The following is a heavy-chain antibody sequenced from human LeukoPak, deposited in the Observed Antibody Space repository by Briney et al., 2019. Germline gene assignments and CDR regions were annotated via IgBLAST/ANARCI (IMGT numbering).Heavy chain of an antibody. CDR1: GFTFSSYG. D-gene: IGHD3-22*01. V-gene: IGHV3-33*01. J-gene: IGHJ4*02. Sequence: PGGSLRLSCAASGFTFSSYGMHWVRQAPGKGLEWVAVIWYDGSNKYYADSVKGRFTISRGNSKNTLYLQMNSLRAEDTAVYYCARDPPYYYDSSGYYQGYFDYWGQGTLVTVSS. CDR3: ARDPPYYYDSSGYYQGYFDY. CDR2: IWYDGSNK.